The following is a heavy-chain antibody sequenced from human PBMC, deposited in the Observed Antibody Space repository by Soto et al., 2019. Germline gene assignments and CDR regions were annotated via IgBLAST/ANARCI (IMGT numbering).Heavy chain of an antibody. Sequence: PSETLSLTCTVSGGSVSSADWNWSWLRQSPGKGLEWIGHIYEGGRTYSNPSLMSRATISLDTSKNLFSLNLRSVTAADTAVYYCAKSVAARLDWFDPWGQGTLVTVSS. CDR2: IYEGGRT. D-gene: IGHD6-6*01. CDR1: GGSVSSADWN. J-gene: IGHJ5*02. V-gene: IGHV4-30-4*08. CDR3: AKSVAARLDWFDP.